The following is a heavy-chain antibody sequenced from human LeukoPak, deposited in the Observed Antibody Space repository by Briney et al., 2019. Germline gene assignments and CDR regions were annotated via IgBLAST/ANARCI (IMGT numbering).Heavy chain of an antibody. CDR2: IYQTGDT. D-gene: IGHD6-13*01. J-gene: IGHJ4*02. CDR3: ARHEFAGPFAY. Sequence: SETLSLTCTVSGGSMTNYYWSWIRQPPGKGLEWISYIYQTGDTGYSPSLKSRATISLDMSKNQFSLKLSAVTAADTAVYYCARHEFAGPFAYWGQGTLVTVSS. V-gene: IGHV4-59*08. CDR1: GGSMTNYY.